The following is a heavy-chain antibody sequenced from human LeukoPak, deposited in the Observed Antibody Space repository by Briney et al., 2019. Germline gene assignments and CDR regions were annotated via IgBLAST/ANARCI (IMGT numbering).Heavy chain of an antibody. D-gene: IGHD2-2*01. CDR1: GGTFSSYA. CDR3: ARGDCSSTSCYEDY. Sequence: ASVKVSCKASGGTFSSYAISWVRQAPGQGLEWMGRIIPIFGTANYAQKFQGRVTITTDESTSTAYIELSSLRSEDTAVYYCARGDCSSTSCYEDYWGQGTLVTVSS. J-gene: IGHJ4*02. V-gene: IGHV1-69*05. CDR2: IIPIFGTA.